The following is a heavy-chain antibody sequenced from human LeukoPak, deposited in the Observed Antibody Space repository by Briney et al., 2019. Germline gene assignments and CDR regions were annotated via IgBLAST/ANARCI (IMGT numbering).Heavy chain of an antibody. J-gene: IGHJ5*02. V-gene: IGHV5-51*01. CDR2: IYPGDSDT. CDR1: GYSFTSYW. Sequence: GESLKISCKGSGYSFTSYWIGWVRQMPGKGLEWMGIIYPGDSDTRYSPSFQGQVTISADKSISTAYLQWSSLKASDTAMYYCARQAREATILAWFDPWGQGTLVTVSS. CDR3: ARQAREATILAWFDP. D-gene: IGHD5-12*01.